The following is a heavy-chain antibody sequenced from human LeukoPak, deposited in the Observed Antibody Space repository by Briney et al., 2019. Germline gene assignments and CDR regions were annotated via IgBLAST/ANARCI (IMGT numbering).Heavy chain of an antibody. CDR3: ARGGDYGSPNDAFDI. CDR2: ISHDGSRI. V-gene: IGHV3-30*03. J-gene: IGHJ3*02. Sequence: GGSLRLSCAASGFTFSNYDMHWVRQAPGKGLEWVAVISHDGSRIYYIDSVKGRFTISRDNAKNSLYLQMNSLRAEDTAVYYCARGGDYGSPNDAFDIWGQGTMVTVSS. D-gene: IGHD4-17*01. CDR1: GFTFSNYD.